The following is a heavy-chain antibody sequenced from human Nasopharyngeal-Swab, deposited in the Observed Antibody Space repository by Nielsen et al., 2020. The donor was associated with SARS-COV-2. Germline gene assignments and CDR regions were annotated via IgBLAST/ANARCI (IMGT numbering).Heavy chain of an antibody. D-gene: IGHD3-22*01. V-gene: IGHV3-21*01. CDR3: ARERTDYYDSSGHSIDY. CDR2: ISSSSTYI. CDR1: GFTSSSYS. Sequence: GGSLRPSCAPSGFTSSSYSMNWVRQVPGKGLEWVSSISSSSTYIYYADSVKGRFTISTDNAKNSLYLQMNSLRAEDTAVYYCARERTDYYDSSGHSIDYWGQGTLVTVSS. J-gene: IGHJ4*02.